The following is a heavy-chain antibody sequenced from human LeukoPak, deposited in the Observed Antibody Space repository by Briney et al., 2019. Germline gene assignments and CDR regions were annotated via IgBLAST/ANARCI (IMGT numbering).Heavy chain of an antibody. CDR1: GGSISSSTYY. V-gene: IGHV4-39*01. Sequence: SETLSLTCTVSGGSISSSTYYWGWIRQPPGKGLEWIGSIYYSGSTYYNPTLKSRVTISVDTSKNQFSLKLSSVTAADTAVYYCARGPTWGRSFDYWGQGTLVTVSS. CDR3: ARGPTWGRSFDY. J-gene: IGHJ4*02. D-gene: IGHD3-16*01. CDR2: IYYSGST.